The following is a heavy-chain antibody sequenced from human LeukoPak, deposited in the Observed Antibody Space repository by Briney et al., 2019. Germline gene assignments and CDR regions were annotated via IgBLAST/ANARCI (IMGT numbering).Heavy chain of an antibody. D-gene: IGHD2-2*01. J-gene: IGHJ4*02. Sequence: PGGSLRLSCAASGFTFSDYSMNWVRQAPGKGLEWVSHISHSSTTVYYADSVKGRFTISRDNAKNSLYLQMNNLRDEDSAVYYCARELGYCTTTTCLYGFDYWGQGTLVTVSS. CDR3: ARELGYCTTTTCLYGFDY. V-gene: IGHV3-48*02. CDR2: ISHSSTTV. CDR1: GFTFSDYS.